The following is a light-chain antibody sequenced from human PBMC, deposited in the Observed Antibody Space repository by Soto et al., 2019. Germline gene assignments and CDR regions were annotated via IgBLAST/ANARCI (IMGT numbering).Light chain of an antibody. Sequence: DIQMTQSPSTLSASVGDRVTIACRASQSITTYLNWYQQTSGEAPKLLIYAAARLQTGVPSRFSGSGSGTDFTLTISSLQPEDFGFYYCQQYKQWPVAFGGGTKVDIK. CDR3: QQYKQWPVA. J-gene: IGKJ4*01. CDR2: AAA. CDR1: QSITTY. V-gene: IGKV1-39*01.